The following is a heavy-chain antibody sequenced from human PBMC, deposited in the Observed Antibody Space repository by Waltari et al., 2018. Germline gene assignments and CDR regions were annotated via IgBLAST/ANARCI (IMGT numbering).Heavy chain of an antibody. CDR2: INTNTGNP. CDR1: GYTFTSYA. J-gene: IGHJ4*02. D-gene: IGHD3-16*02. V-gene: IGHV7-4-1*02. Sequence: QVQLVQSGSELKKPGASVKVSCKASGYTFTSYAMNWVRQAPGQGLEWMGWINTNTGNPTYAQGFTGRFFCSLDPSVSTAYLQISSLKAEDTAVYYCARDGHYDYVWGSYRYTGLDYWGQGTLVTVSS. CDR3: ARDGHYDYVWGSYRYTGLDY.